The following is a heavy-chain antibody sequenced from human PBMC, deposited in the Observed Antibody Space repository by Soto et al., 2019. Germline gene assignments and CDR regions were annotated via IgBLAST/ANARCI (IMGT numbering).Heavy chain of an antibody. CDR2: IYYSGST. CDR1: GGSISSGDYY. Sequence: SETLSLTCTVSGGSISSGDYYWSWIRQPPGKGLEWIGYIYYSGSTYYNLSLKSRVTISVDTSKNQFSLKLSSVTAADTAVYYCARTYLAPSVNWFDPWGQGTLVTVSS. J-gene: IGHJ5*02. CDR3: ARTYLAPSVNWFDP. D-gene: IGHD3-10*01. V-gene: IGHV4-30-4*01.